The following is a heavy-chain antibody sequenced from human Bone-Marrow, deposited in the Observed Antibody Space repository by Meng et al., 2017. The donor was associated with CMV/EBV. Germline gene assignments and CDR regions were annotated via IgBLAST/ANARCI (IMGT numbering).Heavy chain of an antibody. D-gene: IGHD1-7*01. V-gene: IGHV3-53*05. J-gene: IGHJ4*02. CDR3: AKGSTYNWNFGLVGLYFDY. Sequence: GESLKISCAASGSTVSSNYMSWVRQAPGKGLEWVSVIYSGGSTYYADSVKGRFTFSRDNSKNTLSLQMNSLRAEDTAVYYCAKGSTYNWNFGLVGLYFDYWGQGTLVTVSS. CDR1: GSTVSSNY. CDR2: IYSGGST.